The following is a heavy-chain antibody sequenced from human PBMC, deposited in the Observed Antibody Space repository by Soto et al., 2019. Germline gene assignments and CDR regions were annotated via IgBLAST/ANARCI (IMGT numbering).Heavy chain of an antibody. V-gene: IGHV3-21*01. CDR2: ISSSSSYI. CDR3: ASDYDSSGYSYFDY. Sequence: PGGSLRLSCAASGFTFSSYSMNWVRQAPGKGLEWVSSISSSSSYIYYADSVKGRFTISGDNAKNSLYLQMNSLRAEDTAVYYCASDYDSSGYSYFDYWGQGTLVTVSS. CDR1: GFTFSSYS. D-gene: IGHD3-22*01. J-gene: IGHJ4*02.